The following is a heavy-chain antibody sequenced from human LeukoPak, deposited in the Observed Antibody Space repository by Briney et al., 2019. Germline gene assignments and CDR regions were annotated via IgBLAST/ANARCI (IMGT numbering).Heavy chain of an antibody. V-gene: IGHV4-38-2*01. Sequence: PSETLSLTCAVSGYSISSGYYWGWIRQPPGKGLECIGSIYYSGSTYYNPSLKSRVTISVDTSKNQFSLKLSSVTAADTAVYYCARVATTTNPPQRPFDYWGQGTLVTVSS. J-gene: IGHJ4*02. CDR3: ARVATTTNPPQRPFDY. D-gene: IGHD5-12*01. CDR1: GYSISSGYY. CDR2: IYYSGST.